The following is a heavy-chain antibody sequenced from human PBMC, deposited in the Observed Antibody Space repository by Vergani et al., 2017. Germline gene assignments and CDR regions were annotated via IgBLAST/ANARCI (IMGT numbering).Heavy chain of an antibody. CDR3: ARSRPYCTSGSCPAI. CDR2: ISGSGSSK. J-gene: IGHJ4*02. D-gene: IGHD2-15*01. Sequence: EVHLLESGGGLIQPGGSLRISCAASGFTFDNYAMTWVRQAPGKGLQWVSGISGSGSSKFYEDSLKGRVTISRDNSKNTLYLQMNSLRAEDTAVYYCARSRPYCTSGSCPAIWGQGTLVTVSS. CDR1: GFTFDNYA. V-gene: IGHV3-23*01.